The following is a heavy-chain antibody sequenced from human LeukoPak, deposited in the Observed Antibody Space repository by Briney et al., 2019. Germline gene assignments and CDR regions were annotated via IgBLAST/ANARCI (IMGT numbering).Heavy chain of an antibody. CDR2: ISSSSKI. V-gene: IGHV3-48*02. CDR1: GFAFSCYA. CDR3: ARSANPGAHDFDP. J-gene: IGHJ5*02. Sequence: PGGSLRLSCTASGFAFSCYAMAWVRQAPGKGLEWLSYISSSSKINYADSVKGRFTISRDNAKNSLYLQMISLRDEDTAVYYCARSANPGAHDFDPWGQGTLVTVSS.